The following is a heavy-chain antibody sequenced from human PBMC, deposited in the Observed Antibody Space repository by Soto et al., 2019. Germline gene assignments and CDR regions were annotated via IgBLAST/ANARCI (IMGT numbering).Heavy chain of an antibody. D-gene: IGHD3-22*01. CDR1: GFAFSSYW. J-gene: IGHJ3*02. CDR2: INSDGSST. V-gene: IGHV3-74*01. Sequence: GGSLRLSCAASGFAFSSYWMHWVRQAPGKGLVWVSRINSDGSSTSYADSVKGRFTISRDNAKNTLYLQMNSLRAEDTAVYYCARVGDSSGYAFEIWGQGTMVTVSS. CDR3: ARVGDSSGYAFEI.